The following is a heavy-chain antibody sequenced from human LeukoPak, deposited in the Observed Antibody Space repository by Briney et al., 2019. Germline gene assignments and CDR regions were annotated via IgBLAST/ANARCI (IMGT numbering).Heavy chain of an antibody. J-gene: IGHJ6*02. CDR3: ARNNGIDV. Sequence: PGGSLRLSCAASGFALSSHWMTWVRQVPGRGPEWVANVNRDGSETYYLDSVKGRFTISKDNAKNSLYLQMNSLRAEDTAPYHCARNNGIDVWGQGTTVIVSS. CDR2: VNRDGSET. CDR1: GFALSSHW. V-gene: IGHV3-7*03.